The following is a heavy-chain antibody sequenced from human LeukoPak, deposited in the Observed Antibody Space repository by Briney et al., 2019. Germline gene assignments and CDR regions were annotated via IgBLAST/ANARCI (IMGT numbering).Heavy chain of an antibody. J-gene: IGHJ4*02. V-gene: IGHV3-23*01. Sequence: GGSLRLSCAASGFTLSSYAMSWVRQAPGKGLEWVSAISGGGGSTYYAYSVEGRFTITRDNSKNTLYLQMDSLRAEDTAVYDCAKVPYSSGGGVFDYWGQGTLVTVSS. D-gene: IGHD6-19*01. CDR3: AKVPYSSGGGVFDY. CDR1: GFTLSSYA. CDR2: ISGGGGST.